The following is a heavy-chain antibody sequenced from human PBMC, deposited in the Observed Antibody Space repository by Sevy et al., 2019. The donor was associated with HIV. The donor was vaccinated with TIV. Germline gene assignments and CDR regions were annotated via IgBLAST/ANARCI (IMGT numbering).Heavy chain of an antibody. D-gene: IGHD4-17*01. CDR2: IIPIFGTA. Sequence: ASVKVSCKASGGTFSSYAISWVRQAPGQGLEWMGGIIPIFGTANYAQKFQGRVTITADESTSTAYMELSSLGSEDTAVYYCARARLYGDYYYGMDVWGQGTTVTVSS. CDR3: ARARLYGDYYYGMDV. CDR1: GGTFSSYA. J-gene: IGHJ6*02. V-gene: IGHV1-69*13.